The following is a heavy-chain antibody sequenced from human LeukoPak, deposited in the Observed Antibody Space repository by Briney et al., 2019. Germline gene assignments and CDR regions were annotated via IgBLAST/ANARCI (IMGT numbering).Heavy chain of an antibody. CDR1: GGSISSGDYS. CDR2: IYYSGST. J-gene: IGHJ4*02. D-gene: IGHD4-17*01. CDR3: ARGGHSTVTTDY. Sequence: SETLSLTCTVSGGSISSGDYSWSWIRQPPGKGLEWIGYIYYSGSTYYNPSLKSRVTISVDTSKNQFSLKLSSVTAADTAVYYCARGGHSTVTTDYWGQGTLVTVSS. V-gene: IGHV4-30-4*01.